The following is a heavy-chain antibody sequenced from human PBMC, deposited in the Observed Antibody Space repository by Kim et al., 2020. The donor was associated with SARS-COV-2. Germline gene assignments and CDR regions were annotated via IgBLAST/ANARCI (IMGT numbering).Heavy chain of an antibody. CDR2: IHYNWSS. CDR1: GGSISSDH. J-gene: IGHJ2*01. CDR3: ASTNLAAAGGGGYAYF. D-gene: IGHD6-13*01. Sequence: SETLSLTCTVSGGSISSDHWSWIRQRPGKGMEWVGFIHYNWSSTSNYSLTSRVTISLDMSTNQFHLKLNPATVADTAASDCASTNLAAAGGGGYAYF. V-gene: IGHV4-59*01.